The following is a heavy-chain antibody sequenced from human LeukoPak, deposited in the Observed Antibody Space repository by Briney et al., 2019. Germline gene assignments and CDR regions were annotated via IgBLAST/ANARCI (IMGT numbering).Heavy chain of an antibody. D-gene: IGHD4-23*01. CDR3: AGGDDYGGNSIFY. Sequence: ASVKVSCKASGYTVTGYYMHWVRQAPGQGLEWMGWINPNSGGTNYAQKFQGRVTMTWDTSITTAYLGLSSLRSDDTAVYYCAGGDDYGGNSIFYWGQGTLVTVSS. V-gene: IGHV1-2*02. CDR2: INPNSGGT. J-gene: IGHJ4*02. CDR1: GYTVTGYY.